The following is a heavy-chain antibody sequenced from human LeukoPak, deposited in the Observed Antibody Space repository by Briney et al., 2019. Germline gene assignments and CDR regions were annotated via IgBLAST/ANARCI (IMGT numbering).Heavy chain of an antibody. CDR3: ARRGGAARSYYFDY. CDR2: IYHSGST. CDR1: GYSISSGYY. D-gene: IGHD6-6*01. V-gene: IGHV4-38-2*01. J-gene: IGHJ4*02. Sequence: SETLSLTCGVSGYSISSGYYWGWIRQPPGKGLEWIGSIYHSGSTYYNPSLKSRVTISVDTSKNQFSLKLSSVTAADTAVYYCARRGGAARSYYFDYWGQGTLVTASS.